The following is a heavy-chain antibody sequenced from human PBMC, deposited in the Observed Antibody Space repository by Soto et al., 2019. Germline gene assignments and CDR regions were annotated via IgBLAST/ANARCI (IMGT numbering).Heavy chain of an antibody. V-gene: IGHV4-34*01. D-gene: IGHD4-4*01. CDR2: INHSGGT. CDR3: ARGFAKIKRYSNYNNWFDP. Sequence: PSETLSLTCAVYGESFSGYYWSWIRQPPGKGLEWIGEINHSGGTNYNPSLKSRVTISVDTSKNQFSLKLSSVTAADTAVYYCARGFAKIKRYSNYNNWFDPWGQGTLVTVSS. J-gene: IGHJ5*02. CDR1: GESFSGYY.